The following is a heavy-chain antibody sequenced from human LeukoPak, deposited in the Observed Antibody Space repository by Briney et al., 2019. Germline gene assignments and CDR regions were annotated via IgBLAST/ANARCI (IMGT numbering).Heavy chain of an antibody. CDR1: GFIFSNYG. J-gene: IGHJ4*02. D-gene: IGHD4-23*01. Sequence: QPGGSLRLSCAASGFIFSNYGMHWVRQAPGKGLEWVAVIWSDGSNKYYPDSVKGRFTISRDNSKNTLYLQMNSLRAEDTAVYYCARGTVVKAYFDYWGQGTLVTVSS. CDR2: IWSDGSNK. CDR3: ARGTVVKAYFDY. V-gene: IGHV3-33*01.